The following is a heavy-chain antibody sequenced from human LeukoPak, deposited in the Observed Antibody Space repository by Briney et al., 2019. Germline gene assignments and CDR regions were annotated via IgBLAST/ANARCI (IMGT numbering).Heavy chain of an antibody. J-gene: IGHJ4*02. CDR2: IRYDGSNK. CDR3: ATWRGYGYGLNY. V-gene: IGHV3-30*02. CDR1: GFTFSSYG. Sequence: GGSLRLSCAASGFTFSSYGMHWVRQAPGKGLEWVAFIRYDGSNKYYADSVKGRFTISRDNSKNTLYLQMNSLRAEDTAVYYCATWRGYGYGLNYWGQGTLVTVSS. D-gene: IGHD5-18*01.